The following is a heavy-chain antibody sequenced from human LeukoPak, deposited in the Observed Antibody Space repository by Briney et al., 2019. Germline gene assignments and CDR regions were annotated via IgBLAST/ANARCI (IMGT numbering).Heavy chain of an antibody. Sequence: PGGSLRLSCAASGFTFSSYEMNWVRQAPGKGLEWVSYISSSGSTIYYADSVKGRFTISRDNAKNSLYLQMNSLRAEDTAVYYCARGGRRDGYNLGYWGQGTLVTVSS. V-gene: IGHV3-48*03. CDR3: ARGGRRDGYNLGY. J-gene: IGHJ4*02. D-gene: IGHD5-24*01. CDR2: ISSSGSTI. CDR1: GFTFSSYE.